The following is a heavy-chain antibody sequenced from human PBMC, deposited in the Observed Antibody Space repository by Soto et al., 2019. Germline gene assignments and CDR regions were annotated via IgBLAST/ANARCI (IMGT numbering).Heavy chain of an antibody. D-gene: IGHD2-15*01. Sequence: GASVKVSCKASGGTFSSYAISWVRQAPGQGLEWMGGIIPIFGTANYAQKFQGRVTITADKSTSTAYMELSSLRSEDTAVYYCASGIGYCSGGSCYFLDWFDPWGQGTLVTVYS. CDR1: GGTFSSYA. V-gene: IGHV1-69*06. CDR3: ASGIGYCSGGSCYFLDWFDP. J-gene: IGHJ5*02. CDR2: IIPIFGTA.